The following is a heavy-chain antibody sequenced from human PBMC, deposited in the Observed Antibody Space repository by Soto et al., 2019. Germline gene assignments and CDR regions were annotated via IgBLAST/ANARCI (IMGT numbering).Heavy chain of an antibody. CDR3: AKDQKYYYYYGMDV. CDR2: ISGSGGST. CDR1: GFTFSSYA. V-gene: IGHV3-23*01. Sequence: EVQLLESGGGLVQPGGSLRLSCAASGFTFSSYAMSWVRQAPGKGLEWVSAISGSGGSTYYADSVKGRFTISRDNAKNTLYLQMNSLRAEDTAVYYCAKDQKYYYYYGMDVWGQGTTVTVSS. J-gene: IGHJ6*02.